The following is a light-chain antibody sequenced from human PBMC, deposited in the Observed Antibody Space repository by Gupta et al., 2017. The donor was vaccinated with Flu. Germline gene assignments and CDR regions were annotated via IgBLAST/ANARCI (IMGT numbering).Light chain of an antibody. CDR1: SSNIGSNA. V-gene: IGLV1-44*01. CDR2: SDD. J-gene: IGLJ3*02. Sequence: SSNIGSNAVNWYQQLPGTAPQLLIYSDDQRRSGVPDRFSGSKSGTSASLAISDLQSEDEAVYYCAVWDDSLNGRGVFGGGTKLTVL. CDR3: AVWDDSLNGRGV.